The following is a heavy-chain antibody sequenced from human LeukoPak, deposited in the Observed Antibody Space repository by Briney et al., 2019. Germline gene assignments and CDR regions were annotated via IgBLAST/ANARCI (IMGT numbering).Heavy chain of an antibody. CDR2: ISYDGSSK. J-gene: IGHJ3*02. CDR1: GFTFSSYA. D-gene: IGHD3-10*01. CDR3: ARGGVNHGFDI. V-gene: IGHV3-30*07. Sequence: GGSLRLSCAASGFTFSSYAMHWVRQAPGKGLEWVAVISYDGSSKYYADSVKGRFTISRDNTKNTLYLQMNSLRAEDTSVFYCARGGVNHGFDIWGQGTMVTVSS.